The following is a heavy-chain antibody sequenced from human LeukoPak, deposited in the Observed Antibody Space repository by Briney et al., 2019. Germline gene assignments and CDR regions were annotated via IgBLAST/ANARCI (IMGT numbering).Heavy chain of an antibody. CDR1: GGTFSSYA. CDR3: TRDNYWNY. D-gene: IGHD3-3*01. CDR2: IIPIFGTA. Sequence: SVKVSCKASGGTFSSYAISWVRQAPGQGLEWMGGIIPIFGTANYAQKFRGRVTITADKSTRTAYMELSSLRSEDTAVYYCTRDNYWNYWGQGTLVTVSS. J-gene: IGHJ4*02. V-gene: IGHV1-69*06.